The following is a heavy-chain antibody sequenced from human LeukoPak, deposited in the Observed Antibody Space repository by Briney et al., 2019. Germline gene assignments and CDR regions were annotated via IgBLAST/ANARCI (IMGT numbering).Heavy chain of an antibody. V-gene: IGHV3-74*01. Sequence: GGSLRLSCAASGFTFSSYWMHWVRQAPGKGLVWVSRISSDGRSTTYADSVKGRFTISRDNAKNTLYLQMNSLRAEDTAMYYCARGSDCSGGSCYSYWYFDLWGRGTLVTVSS. J-gene: IGHJ2*01. CDR3: ARGSDCSGGSCYSYWYFDL. CDR1: GFTFSSYW. D-gene: IGHD2-15*01. CDR2: ISSDGRST.